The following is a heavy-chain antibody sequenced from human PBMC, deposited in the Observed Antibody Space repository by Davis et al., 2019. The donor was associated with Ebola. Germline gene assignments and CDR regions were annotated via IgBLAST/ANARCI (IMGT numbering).Heavy chain of an antibody. CDR1: GLSFSTYS. CDR2: ISSSSSSI. Sequence: LSLTCADSGLSFSTYSMNWVRQAPGKGLEWVSYISSSSSSIHYADSVKGRFTISRDNAKNSLYMQMNSLRDEDTAVYYCARGGFDYWGQGTLVTVSS. V-gene: IGHV3-48*02. CDR3: ARGGFDY. J-gene: IGHJ4*02.